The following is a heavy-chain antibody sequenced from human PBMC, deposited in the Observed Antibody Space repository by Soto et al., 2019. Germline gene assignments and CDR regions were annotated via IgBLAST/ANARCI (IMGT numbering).Heavy chain of an antibody. J-gene: IGHJ6*02. V-gene: IGHV4-39*01. CDR3: ARLPPGYDILTGRYYYYGMDV. D-gene: IGHD3-9*01. CDR1: GGSISSSSYY. Sequence: SETLSLTCTVSGGSISSSSYYWGWIRQPPGKGLEWIGSIYYSGSTYYNPSLKSRVTISVDTSKNQFSLKLSSVTAADTAVYYCARLPPGYDILTGRYYYYGMDVWGQGTTVTSP. CDR2: IYYSGST.